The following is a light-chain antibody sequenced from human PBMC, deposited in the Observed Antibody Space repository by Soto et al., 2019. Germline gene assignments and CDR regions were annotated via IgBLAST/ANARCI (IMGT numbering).Light chain of an antibody. CDR1: SSDIGSYNY. J-gene: IGLJ2*01. CDR3: SSCTSSSTI. V-gene: IGLV2-14*03. CDR2: DVS. Sequence: QSALTHPPSVSGSPGQSISISCTGTSSDIGSYNYVSWYQHHPGRAPQLLIYDVSYRPSGISNRFSGSKSGNTASLTSSGIQAEDEADYYCSSCTSSSTIFGGGTKLTVL.